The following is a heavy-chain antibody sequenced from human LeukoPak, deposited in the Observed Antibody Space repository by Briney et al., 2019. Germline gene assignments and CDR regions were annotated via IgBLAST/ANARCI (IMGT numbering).Heavy chain of an antibody. CDR1: GGSISSYY. D-gene: IGHD3-10*01. CDR2: IYYSGST. V-gene: IGHV4-59*08. CDR3: ATRRREDGSGSFDY. Sequence: SETLSLTCTVSGGSISSYYWSWIRQPPGKGLEWIGYIYYSGSTNYNPSLKSRVTISVDTSKNQFSLKLSSVTAADTAVYYCATRRREDGSGSFDYWGQGTLVTVSS. J-gene: IGHJ4*02.